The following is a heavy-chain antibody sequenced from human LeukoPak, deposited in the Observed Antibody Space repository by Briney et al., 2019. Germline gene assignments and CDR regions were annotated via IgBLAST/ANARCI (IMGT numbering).Heavy chain of an antibody. V-gene: IGHV3-9*01. Sequence: PGRSLRLSCAASGFTFDDYAMDWVRQAPGKGLEWVSGISWNSGSIGYADSVKGRFTISRDNAKNSLYLQMNSLRAEDTALYYCANLPEGDYWGQGTLVTVSS. CDR3: ANLPEGDY. CDR2: ISWNSGSI. CDR1: GFTFDDYA. J-gene: IGHJ4*02.